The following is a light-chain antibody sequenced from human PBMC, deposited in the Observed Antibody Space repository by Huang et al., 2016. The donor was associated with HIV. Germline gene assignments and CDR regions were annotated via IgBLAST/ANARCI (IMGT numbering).Light chain of an antibody. V-gene: IGKV1-5*03. CDR3: QQYNGFWT. Sequence: DIQMTQSPSTLSASVGDTVTITCRASQSIDGWLAWYQQKPGKAPNLLIYKTSSLLSGVPSRFSCSGSETEFTLTISSLQPDDCAVYYCQQYNGFWTFGQGTKVEIK. CDR2: KTS. CDR1: QSIDGW. J-gene: IGKJ1*01.